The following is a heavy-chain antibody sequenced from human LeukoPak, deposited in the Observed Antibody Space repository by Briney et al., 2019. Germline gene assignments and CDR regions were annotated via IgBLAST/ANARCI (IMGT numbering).Heavy chain of an antibody. Sequence: ASVKVSCKASGYTFTSYAMNWVRQAPGQGLEWMGWINPNSGGTNYAQKFQGRVTMTRDTSISTAYMELSRLRSDDTAVYYCARAEGLGNYDFWSGYYRSIDGRDAFDIWGQGTMVTVSS. CDR3: ARAEGLGNYDFWSGYYRSIDGRDAFDI. CDR1: GYTFTSYA. CDR2: INPNSGGT. V-gene: IGHV1-2*02. J-gene: IGHJ3*02. D-gene: IGHD3-3*01.